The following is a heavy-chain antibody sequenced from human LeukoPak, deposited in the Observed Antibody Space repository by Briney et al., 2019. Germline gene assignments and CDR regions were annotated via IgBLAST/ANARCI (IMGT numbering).Heavy chain of an antibody. CDR3: ARDTLNYFDY. J-gene: IGHJ4*02. V-gene: IGHV4-59*01. CDR2: IYYSGST. Sequence: SETLSLTCTVSGGSISSYYWSWIRQPPGKGLEWIGYIYYSGSTNYNPSLKSRVTISVDTSKNQFSLRLSSVTAADTAVYYCARDTLNYFDYWGQGTLVTVSS. CDR1: GGSISSYY.